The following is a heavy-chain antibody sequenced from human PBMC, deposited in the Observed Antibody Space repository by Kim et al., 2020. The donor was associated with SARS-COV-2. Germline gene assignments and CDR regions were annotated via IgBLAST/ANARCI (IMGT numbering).Heavy chain of an antibody. CDR3: SGGALY. J-gene: IGHJ4*02. V-gene: IGHV3-66*01. CDR2: IYSGGTT. Sequence: IYSGGTTYYAGPVRGRFTISRDSSKNTVYLQMNNLRAEDTAVYYCSGGALYWGQGALVTVSS. D-gene: IGHD3-16*01.